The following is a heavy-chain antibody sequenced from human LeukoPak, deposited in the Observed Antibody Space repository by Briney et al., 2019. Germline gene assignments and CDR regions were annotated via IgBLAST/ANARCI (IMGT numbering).Heavy chain of an antibody. Sequence: SETLSLTCTVSGGSISSYYWSWIRQPPGKGLEWIGYIYYSGSTNYNPSLKSRVTISVDTSKNQFSLKLSSVTAADTAVYYCAGRLERGAYYCYYYGMDVWGQGTTVTVSS. J-gene: IGHJ6*02. CDR1: GGSISSYY. V-gene: IGHV4-59*08. CDR3: AGRLERGAYYCYYYGMDV. CDR2: IYYSGST. D-gene: IGHD1-1*01.